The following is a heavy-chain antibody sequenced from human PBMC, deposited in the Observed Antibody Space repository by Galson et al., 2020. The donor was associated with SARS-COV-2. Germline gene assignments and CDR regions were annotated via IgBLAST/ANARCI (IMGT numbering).Heavy chain of an antibody. D-gene: IGHD6-13*01. V-gene: IGHV4-34*01. J-gene: IGHJ4*02. CDR3: ARVGEPAADFDY. CDR1: GGSFSDYY. Sequence: SETLSLTCGVYGGSFSDYYWSWIRQPPGKGLEWVGEINHSGSTNYNPSLKSRVTISVDTSKNQFSLRLRSVTAADTAVYYCARVGEPAADFDYWGQGTLVTVSS. CDR2: INHSGST.